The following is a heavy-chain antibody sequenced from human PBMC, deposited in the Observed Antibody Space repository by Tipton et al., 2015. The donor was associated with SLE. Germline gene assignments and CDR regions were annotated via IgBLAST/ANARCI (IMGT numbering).Heavy chain of an antibody. CDR3: ARGARLKDDFWAGFSDY. V-gene: IGHV4-59*12. D-gene: IGHD3/OR15-3a*01. CDR1: GGSISSNY. CDR2: ISDGGGT. J-gene: IGHJ4*02. Sequence: TLSLTCSVSGGSISSNYWIWIRQPPGKGLEWIGYISDGGGTNHNPSLKSRVTISIDTAKKQFSLKLSSVTAADTAVYYCARGARLKDDFWAGFSDYWGRGTLVTVSS.